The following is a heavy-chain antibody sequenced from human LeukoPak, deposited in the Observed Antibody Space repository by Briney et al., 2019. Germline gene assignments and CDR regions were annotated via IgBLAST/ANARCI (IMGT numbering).Heavy chain of an antibody. Sequence: SVKVSCKASGGTFSSYAISWVRQAPGQGLEWMGGIIPIFGTANYAQKLQGRVTITTDESTSTAYMELSSLSSEDTAVYYCASPERSSGYYYEYWGQGTLVTVSS. D-gene: IGHD3-22*01. CDR1: GGTFSSYA. CDR3: ASPERSSGYYYEY. CDR2: IIPIFGTA. J-gene: IGHJ4*02. V-gene: IGHV1-69*05.